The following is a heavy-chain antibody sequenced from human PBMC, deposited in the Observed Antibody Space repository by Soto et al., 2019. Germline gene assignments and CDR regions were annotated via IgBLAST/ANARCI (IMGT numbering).Heavy chain of an antibody. D-gene: IGHD6-19*01. CDR1: GFRFSSYW. CDR2: MNQDGSAK. Sequence: EVELVESVGDLVQPGGSLRLSCGASGFRFSSYWMSWVRQAPGKGLEWVANMNQDGSAKYYVGSVKGRFTISRDNAKNSMYLQMHSLKVEDSAVYFCARDSSCWQPLDFLGQGTQVTVSS. V-gene: IGHV3-7*01. CDR3: ARDSSCWQPLDF. J-gene: IGHJ4*02.